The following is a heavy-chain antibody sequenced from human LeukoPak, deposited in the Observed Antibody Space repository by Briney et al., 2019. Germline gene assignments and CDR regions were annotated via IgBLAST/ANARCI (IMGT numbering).Heavy chain of an antibody. D-gene: IGHD1-1*01. J-gene: IGHJ4*02. CDR2: IKEDGSER. V-gene: IGHV3-7*03. CDR1: AFIFSGHW. CDR3: AKAPPYKKYFDY. Sequence: TGGSLRLSCEASAFIFSGHWLNWVRQTPGKGLEWVASIKEDGSERQYVDSVKGRFSISRDNTKGSLFLQLNSLRAEDTAVYYCAKAPPYKKYFDYWGQGTLVTVSS.